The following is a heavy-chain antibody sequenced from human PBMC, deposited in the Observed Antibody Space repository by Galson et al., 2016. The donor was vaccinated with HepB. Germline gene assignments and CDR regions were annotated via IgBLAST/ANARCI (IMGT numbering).Heavy chain of an antibody. J-gene: IGHJ6*02. CDR1: GFTFSKYT. D-gene: IGHD6-13*01. CDR2: IPYDGRNT. V-gene: IGHV3-30*04. Sequence: SLRLSCADSGFTFSKYTMHWVRQAPGKGLEWVALIPYDGRNTYYADSVKGQFFISRDNSKNTLYLQMNSLRPEDTAVYYCARDREQQLPDYIFYYYGMDVWGQGTTVTVSS. CDR3: ARDREQQLPDYIFYYYGMDV.